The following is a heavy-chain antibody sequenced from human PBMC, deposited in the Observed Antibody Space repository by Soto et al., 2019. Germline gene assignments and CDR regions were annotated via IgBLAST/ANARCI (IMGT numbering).Heavy chain of an antibody. CDR1: GGSISSYY. J-gene: IGHJ5*02. Sequence: SETLSLTCSVSGGSISSYYWSWIRQPPGKGLEWIGYIFYSGRSGSTNYNPSLKSRVIISVDTSKNQFSLKMSSVTAADTAVYYCARTALGWFDPWGQGTLVTV. CDR2: IFYSGRSGST. D-gene: IGHD2-21*02. V-gene: IGHV4-59*01. CDR3: ARTALGWFDP.